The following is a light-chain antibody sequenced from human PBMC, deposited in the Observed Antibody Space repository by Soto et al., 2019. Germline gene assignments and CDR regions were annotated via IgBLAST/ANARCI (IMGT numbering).Light chain of an antibody. CDR1: SSNIGTNA. Sequence: QSVLTQPPSASGTPGQRVTISCSGGSSNIGTNAVNWYQQLPGTAPKLLIYNNNQRPSGVPDRFSGSKSGTSASLAISGLQSEYEADYYCAAWADSLNGYVFGTGTKVTVL. CDR3: AAWADSLNGYV. J-gene: IGLJ1*01. V-gene: IGLV1-44*01. CDR2: NNN.